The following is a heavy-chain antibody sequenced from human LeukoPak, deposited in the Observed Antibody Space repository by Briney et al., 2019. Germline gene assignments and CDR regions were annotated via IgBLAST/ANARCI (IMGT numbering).Heavy chain of an antibody. V-gene: IGHV4-61*01. CDR1: GGSVSSGSYY. D-gene: IGHD3-10*01. CDR2: IYYSGST. Sequence: SETLSLTCTVSGGSVSSGSYYWSRIRQPPGKGLEWIGYIYYSGSTNYNPSLKSRVTISVDTSKNQFSLKLSSVTAADTAVYYCAREAFGELLGGFDYWGQGTLVTVSS. J-gene: IGHJ4*02. CDR3: AREAFGELLGGFDY.